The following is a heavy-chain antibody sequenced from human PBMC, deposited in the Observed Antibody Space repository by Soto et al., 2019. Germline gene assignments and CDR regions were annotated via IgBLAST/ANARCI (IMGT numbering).Heavy chain of an antibody. V-gene: IGHV1-8*02. CDR2: MNPNSGTT. Sequence: GASVKVSCKASGYTFTPYNINWVRQATGQGLEWMGYMNPNSGTTGYAQKFQDRITLTRDTSTTTAYMELNSLTSDDTAMYFCVRYGVAATYWGQGTQVTVSS. D-gene: IGHD5-18*01. CDR1: GYTFTPYN. J-gene: IGHJ4*02. CDR3: VRYGVAATY.